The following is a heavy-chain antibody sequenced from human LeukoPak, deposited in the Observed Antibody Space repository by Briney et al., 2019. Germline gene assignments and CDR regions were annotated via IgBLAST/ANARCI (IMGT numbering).Heavy chain of an antibody. J-gene: IGHJ4*02. CDR1: GFTFDDYA. V-gene: IGHV3-9*01. CDR3: VKGSVGSQGTKFDY. CDR2: ISWNSGSI. D-gene: IGHD1-26*01. Sequence: GGSLRLSCAASGFTFDDYAMHWVRQAPGKGLEWVSGISWNSGSIGYADSVKGRFTISRDNAKNPLYLQMNSLRGEGTGLYCCVKGSVGSQGTKFDYWGEATLVTVSS.